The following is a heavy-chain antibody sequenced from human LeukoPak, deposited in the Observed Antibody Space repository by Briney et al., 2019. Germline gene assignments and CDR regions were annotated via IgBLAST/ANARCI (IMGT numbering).Heavy chain of an antibody. Sequence: PSETLSLTCTVSGGSISSYYWSWIRQPPGKGLEWIGYIYYSGSTNYNPSLKSRVTISVDTSKNQFSLKLSSVTAADTAVYYCARDLTDYYELDYWGQGTLVTVSS. CDR2: IYYSGST. CDR3: ARDLTDYYELDY. V-gene: IGHV4-59*01. CDR1: GGSISSYY. D-gene: IGHD3-22*01. J-gene: IGHJ4*02.